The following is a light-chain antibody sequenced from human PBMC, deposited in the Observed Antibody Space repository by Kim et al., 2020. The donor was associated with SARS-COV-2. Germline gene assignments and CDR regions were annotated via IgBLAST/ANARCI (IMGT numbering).Light chain of an antibody. Sequence: GQSITISCTGTSSDVGAYNYVSWYHHHPGKAPKLIIYDVNNRPSGASYRFSGSKSGNTASLTISGLQAEDEADYYCTSHTTGAARVFGGGTQLTVL. CDR1: SSDVGAYNY. J-gene: IGLJ3*02. V-gene: IGLV2-14*03. CDR3: TSHTTGAARV. CDR2: DVN.